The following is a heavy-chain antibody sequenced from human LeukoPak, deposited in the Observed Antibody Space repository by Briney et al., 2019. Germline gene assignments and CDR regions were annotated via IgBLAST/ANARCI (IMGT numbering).Heavy chain of an antibody. CDR2: IYGSGST. CDR1: GGSISSYY. Sequence: PSEAVSLTCTVSGGSISSYYWSWIRQPPGKGLEWIGHIYGSGSTNYIPSLKSRVTLSVDTSKNQFSLKLSSVTAADTAVYYCAREGTSGTHLNWFDPWGQGTLVTVPS. CDR3: AREGTSGTHLNWFDP. J-gene: IGHJ5*02. D-gene: IGHD1-1*01. V-gene: IGHV4-59*01.